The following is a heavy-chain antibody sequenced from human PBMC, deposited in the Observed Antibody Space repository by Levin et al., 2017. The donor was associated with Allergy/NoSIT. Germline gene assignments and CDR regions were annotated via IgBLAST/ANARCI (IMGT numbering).Heavy chain of an antibody. Sequence: GESLKISCKASGYTFDGYYVHWVRQAPAQGLEWVGRINPRTGDTKYAQRLQGRVTLTTDTSITTAYMELGGLRPDDTAVYYCARDNNYDLWSGYITWGVIGELKWFDPWGQGTLVTVSS. J-gene: IGHJ5*02. CDR1: GYTFDGYY. CDR3: ARDNNYDLWSGYITWGVIGELKWFDP. V-gene: IGHV1-2*06. D-gene: IGHD3-3*01. CDR2: INPRTGDT.